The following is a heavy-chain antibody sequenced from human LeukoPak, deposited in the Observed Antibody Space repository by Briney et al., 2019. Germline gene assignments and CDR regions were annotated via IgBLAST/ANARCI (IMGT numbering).Heavy chain of an antibody. D-gene: IGHD1-26*01. Sequence: GGSLRLSCAASGFTFSSYGMSWVRQAPGKGLEWVSAIGGRDGSTYYADSVKGRFTISRDNSKNTLYVQMNSLRAEDTAVYYCARDKVVGATHFDYWGQGTLVTVSS. CDR1: GFTFSSYG. J-gene: IGHJ4*02. CDR2: IGGRDGST. V-gene: IGHV3-23*01. CDR3: ARDKVVGATHFDY.